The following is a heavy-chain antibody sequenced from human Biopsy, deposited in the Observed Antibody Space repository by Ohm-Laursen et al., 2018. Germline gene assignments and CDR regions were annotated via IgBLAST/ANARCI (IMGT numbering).Heavy chain of an antibody. CDR3: ARDSRGGHLNTTLITGKNLDS. Sequence: SETLSLTCTVSRDSISNYYWIWIRQSPGKGMEWIGYIYYTGSTNYNSSVKSRVTISVDTSKNQFSLKLNSVTAADTAVYFCARDSRGGHLNTTLITGKNLDSWGQGILVTVSS. V-gene: IGHV4-59*01. CDR2: IYYTGST. J-gene: IGHJ4*02. CDR1: RDSISNYY. D-gene: IGHD3-16*01.